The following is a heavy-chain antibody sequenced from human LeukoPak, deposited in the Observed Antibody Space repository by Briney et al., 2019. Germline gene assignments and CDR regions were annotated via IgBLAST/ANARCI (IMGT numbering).Heavy chain of an antibody. Sequence: GGSLRLSCEASGFTFRNYWMSWVRQAPGKGLECVASINQDGSERYYVVSVTGRFTISRDNSKDLVYLQMNTLRAEDTSIYYCASGVVFDFWGQGILVTVSS. CDR1: GFTFRNYW. J-gene: IGHJ4*02. CDR3: ASGVVFDF. CDR2: INQDGSER. D-gene: IGHD3-3*01. V-gene: IGHV3-7*03.